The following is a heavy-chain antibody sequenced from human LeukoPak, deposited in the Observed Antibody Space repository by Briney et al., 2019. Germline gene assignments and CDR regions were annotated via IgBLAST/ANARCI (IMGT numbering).Heavy chain of an antibody. CDR3: ARDYYYDSSGYDIGFDP. D-gene: IGHD3-22*01. CDR2: IYTSGST. CDR1: GGSISSGNYY. Sequence: PSETLSLTCTVSGGSISSGNYYWSWIRQPAGKGLEWIGRIYTSGSTNYNPSLKSRVTISVDTSKNQFSLKLSSVTAADTAVYYCARDYYYDSSGYDIGFDPWGQGTLVTVSS. V-gene: IGHV4-61*02. J-gene: IGHJ5*02.